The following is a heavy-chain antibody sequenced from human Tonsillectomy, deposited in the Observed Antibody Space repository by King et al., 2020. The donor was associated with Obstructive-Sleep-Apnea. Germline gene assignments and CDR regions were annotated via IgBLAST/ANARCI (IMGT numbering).Heavy chain of an antibody. Sequence: VQLVESGGGVVHPGRSLRLSCAASGFTFSSYGMHWVRQAPGKGLEWVAVISYDGSNKYYADSVKGRFTISRDNSKNTLYLQMNSLRAEDTALYYCAKGGGEDYFDYWGQGTLVTGSS. D-gene: IGHD3-10*01. CDR2: ISYDGSNK. CDR1: GFTFSSYG. J-gene: IGHJ4*02. V-gene: IGHV3-30*18. CDR3: AKGGGEDYFDY.